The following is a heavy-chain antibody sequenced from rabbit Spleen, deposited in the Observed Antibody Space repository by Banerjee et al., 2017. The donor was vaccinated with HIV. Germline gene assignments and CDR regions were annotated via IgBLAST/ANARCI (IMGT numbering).Heavy chain of an antibody. Sequence: QQQLEESGGGLVKPGGTLTLTCKASGIDFSSDSYMCWVRQAPGKGLEWIACIEAGSSGSTYYASWAKGRFTISKTSSTTVTLQMTSLTAADTATYFCLRDPYGDYGAIDLWGPGTLVTVS. CDR3: LRDPYGDYGAIDL. CDR1: GIDFSSDSY. D-gene: IGHD2-1*01. V-gene: IGHV1S45*01. CDR2: IEAGSSGST. J-gene: IGHJ4*01.